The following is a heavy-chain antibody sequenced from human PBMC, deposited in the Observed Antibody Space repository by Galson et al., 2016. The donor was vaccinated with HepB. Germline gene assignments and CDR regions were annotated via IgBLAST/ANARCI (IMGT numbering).Heavy chain of an antibody. Sequence: SLRLSCAASGFPFSSYNMNWVRQAPGKGLYWISYISSSSSIIYYADSGKGRFTISRDDAKNSLFLQMNGLRAEDTAVYYCARVSNLGGDFDYWGQGTLVTVSS. D-gene: IGHD3-10*01. CDR1: GFPFSSYN. V-gene: IGHV3-48*03. CDR2: ISSSSSII. CDR3: ARVSNLGGDFDY. J-gene: IGHJ4*02.